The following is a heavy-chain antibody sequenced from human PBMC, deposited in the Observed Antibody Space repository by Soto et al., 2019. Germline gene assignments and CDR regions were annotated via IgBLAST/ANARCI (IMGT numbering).Heavy chain of an antibody. CDR2: VSTYSVKT. Sequence: SVKVSCKASGYMFTSYGLSWVRQAPGQGLEWMGWVSTYSVKTNYAQKFQGRVTMTTDTSTTTVYMELRSLRSDDTAVYYCAGYWDCRGNRCSDVVDIWGQGTLVTVSS. J-gene: IGHJ3*02. V-gene: IGHV1-18*04. CDR3: AGYWDCRGNRCSDVVDI. D-gene: IGHD2-2*03. CDR1: GYMFTSYG.